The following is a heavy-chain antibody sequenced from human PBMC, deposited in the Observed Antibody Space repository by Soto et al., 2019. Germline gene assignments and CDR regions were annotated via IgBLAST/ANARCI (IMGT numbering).Heavy chain of an antibody. V-gene: IGHV3-23*01. Sequence: GGSLRLSCAASGFTFSNYAMSWVRQAPGRGLEWVSSISGSGDSTYYADSVKGRFTISRDNSKNTVHLQMNSLRAEDTALYYCARFVYDSSGYHYHFDNWGQGTLVTVSS. D-gene: IGHD3-22*01. CDR2: ISGSGDST. CDR3: ARFVYDSSGYHYHFDN. J-gene: IGHJ4*02. CDR1: GFTFSNYA.